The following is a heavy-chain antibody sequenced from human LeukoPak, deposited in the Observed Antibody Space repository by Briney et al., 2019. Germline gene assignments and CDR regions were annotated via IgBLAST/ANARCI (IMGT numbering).Heavy chain of an antibody. Sequence: ASVKVSFKASGYTFTSYDINWVRQATGQGLEWMGWMNPNSGNTGYAQKFQGRVTITRNTSISAAYMELSSLRSEDTAVYYCAREMATMSYYYYMDVWGKGTTVTVSS. CDR2: MNPNSGNT. J-gene: IGHJ6*03. CDR3: AREMATMSYYYYMDV. CDR1: GYTFTSYD. D-gene: IGHD5-24*01. V-gene: IGHV1-8*03.